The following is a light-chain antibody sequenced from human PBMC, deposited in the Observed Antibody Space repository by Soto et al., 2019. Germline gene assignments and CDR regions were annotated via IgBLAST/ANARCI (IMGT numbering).Light chain of an antibody. CDR1: QSISND. CDR3: QQYNNWPRT. CDR2: GAS. Sequence: EIVMTQSPASLSVSPGERAIVSCRAGQSISNDLAWYQQKRGQSPRLLIYGASTRATGVPSRFSGRGSGTDFILTISSLQSEDFGVYYCQQYNNWPRTFGRGTNVEV. V-gene: IGKV3-15*01. J-gene: IGKJ1*01.